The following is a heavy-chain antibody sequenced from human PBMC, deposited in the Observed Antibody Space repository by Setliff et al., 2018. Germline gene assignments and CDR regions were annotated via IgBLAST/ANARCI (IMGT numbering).Heavy chain of an antibody. J-gene: IGHJ3*02. V-gene: IGHV4-39*01. D-gene: IGHD2-15*01. CDR3: ARLPGYCNGGNCYGYHTFDI. Sequence: ETLSLTCSVSGDSISSSSYYWGWIRQPPGKGLEWIGSINYSGITYYSPSLKSRVIVSVDTSKNQFSLKLSSVTAADTAVYYCARLPGYCNGGNCYGYHTFDIWGQGTMVTVSS. CDR2: INYSGIT. CDR1: GDSISSSSYY.